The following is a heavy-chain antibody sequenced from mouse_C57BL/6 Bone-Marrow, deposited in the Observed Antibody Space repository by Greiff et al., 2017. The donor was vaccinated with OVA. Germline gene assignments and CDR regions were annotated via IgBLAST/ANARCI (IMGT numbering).Heavy chain of an antibody. CDR2: IDHSDSYT. CDR3: ATCLYDGDDAY. CDR1: GYTFTSYW. V-gene: IGHV1-69*01. J-gene: IGHJ2*01. Sequence: QVLLQQPGADLVMPGASVKLSCKASGYTFTSYWMHWVQQTPGQGLEWIGEIDHSDSYTNYNQKFTGKSPFTVDKTSSTAFNQLSSLTSEDSAVYYCATCLYDGDDAYWGQGTTLTVSS. D-gene: IGHD2-3*01.